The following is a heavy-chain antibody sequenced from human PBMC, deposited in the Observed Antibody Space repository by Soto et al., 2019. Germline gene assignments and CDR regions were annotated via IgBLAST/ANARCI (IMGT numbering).Heavy chain of an antibody. CDR3: ARDRLMAAGTIGY. Sequence: EVQLVESGGGLVNPGGSLRLSCAASGFTFSSYSMNWVRQAPGKGLEWVSSISSSSTYIYYADSVKGRFTISRDNAKKSLYLQMNSLRAEDTAVYYCARDRLMAAGTIGYWGQGTLVTVSS. V-gene: IGHV3-21*01. J-gene: IGHJ4*02. D-gene: IGHD2-8*01. CDR1: GFTFSSYS. CDR2: ISSSSTYI.